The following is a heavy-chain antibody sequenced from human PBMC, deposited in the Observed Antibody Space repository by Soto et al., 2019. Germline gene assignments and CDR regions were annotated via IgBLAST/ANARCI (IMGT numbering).Heavy chain of an antibody. J-gene: IGHJ4*02. D-gene: IGHD5-18*01. CDR1: GFTFRNYA. CDR3: AKGEDSYGFTRFDY. Sequence: PGGSLRLSCVASGFTFRNYAINWVRQAPGKGLEWVSGISGSGVDTYYPDSLKGRFTISRDNSKNTAYLQINSLRAEDTALYYCAKGEDSYGFTRFDYWGQGTLVTVSS. CDR2: ISGSGVDT. V-gene: IGHV3-23*01.